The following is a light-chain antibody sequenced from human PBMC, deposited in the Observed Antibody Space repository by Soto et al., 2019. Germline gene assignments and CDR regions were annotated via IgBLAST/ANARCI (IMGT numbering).Light chain of an antibody. CDR3: ISYTVSRSEV. CDR2: SVS. V-gene: IGLV2-14*01. J-gene: IGLJ1*01. CDR1: GSDIGTYDH. Sequence: QSALTQPASVSGSPGQSITISCSGTGSDIGTYDHVAWFQQFPGKTPKLMIYSVSNRPSGVSYRFSGSKSGNTASLTISGLQAEDEADYYCISYTVSRSEVFGTGTKGTVL.